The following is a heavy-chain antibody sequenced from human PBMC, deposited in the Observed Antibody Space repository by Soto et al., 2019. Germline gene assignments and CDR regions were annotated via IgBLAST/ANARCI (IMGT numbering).Heavy chain of an antibody. CDR2: INPSGGST. CDR1: GYTFTSYY. Sequence: ASVKVSCKASGYTFTSYYMHWVRQAPGQGLEWMGIINPSGGSTSYAQKFQGRVTMTRDTSTSTVYMELSSLRSEDTAVYYCARARGYCSSTSCYLAYWGQGTLVTVSS. D-gene: IGHD2-2*01. J-gene: IGHJ4*02. V-gene: IGHV1-46*01. CDR3: ARARGYCSSTSCYLAY.